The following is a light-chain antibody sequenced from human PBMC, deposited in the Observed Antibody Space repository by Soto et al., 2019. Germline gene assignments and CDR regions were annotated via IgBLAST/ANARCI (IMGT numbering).Light chain of an antibody. CDR1: QDISNH. V-gene: IGKV1-39*01. CDR3: QQSYSTPLT. Sequence: DIQMTQSPSSVSASAVDRVTITFQASQDISNHLNWYQQKPGKAPKLLIYAASSLQSGVPSSFSGSGSGTDFTLTISSLQPEDFATYYCQQSYSTPLTFGGGTKVDIK. CDR2: AAS. J-gene: IGKJ4*01.